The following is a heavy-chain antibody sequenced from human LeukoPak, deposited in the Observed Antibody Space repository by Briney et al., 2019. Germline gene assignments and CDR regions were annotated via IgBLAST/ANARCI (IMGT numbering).Heavy chain of an antibody. Sequence: PGGSLRLSCAASGFTFSSYAMSWVRQAPGKGLEWVSAISGSGGSTYYADSMQGRFTMSRDNSKNTLYLQMNSLRVDDAAVYYCATLPGEYYDSGSCQPDHWGQGTLVTVSS. CDR2: ISGSGGST. CDR3: ATLPGEYYDSGSCQPDH. J-gene: IGHJ4*02. V-gene: IGHV3-23*01. D-gene: IGHD3-10*01. CDR1: GFTFSSYA.